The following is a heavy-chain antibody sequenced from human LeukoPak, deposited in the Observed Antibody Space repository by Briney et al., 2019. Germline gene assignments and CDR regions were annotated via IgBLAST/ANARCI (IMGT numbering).Heavy chain of an antibody. CDR2: VSGSGDAT. CDR3: ARSDVTQDIVVVPAAIDFDY. CDR1: GFTFGSYA. D-gene: IGHD2-2*02. J-gene: IGHJ4*02. Sequence: GGSLRLSCAASGFTFGSYALSWVRQAPGKGLEWVSTVSGSGDATYYADSVKGRFTISRDNAKNSLYLQMNSLRDEDTAVYYCARSDVTQDIVVVPAAIDFDYWGQGTLVAVSS. V-gene: IGHV3-23*01.